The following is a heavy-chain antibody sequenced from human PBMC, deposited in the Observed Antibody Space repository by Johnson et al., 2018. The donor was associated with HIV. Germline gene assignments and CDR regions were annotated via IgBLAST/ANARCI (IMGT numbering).Heavy chain of an antibody. CDR2: IWYDGSNK. CDR1: GFTFSSFG. J-gene: IGHJ3*02. Sequence: QVQLVESGGGLEQPGGSLRVSCAASGFTFSSFGMHWVRQAPGKGLEWVAVIWYDGSNKYYADSVKGRFTISRDNSKNTLYLQMNSLRAEDTAVYYCAKGRSGTTASIDAFDIWGQGTMVTVSS. CDR3: AKGRSGTTASIDAFDI. D-gene: IGHD1-7*01. V-gene: IGHV3-30*02.